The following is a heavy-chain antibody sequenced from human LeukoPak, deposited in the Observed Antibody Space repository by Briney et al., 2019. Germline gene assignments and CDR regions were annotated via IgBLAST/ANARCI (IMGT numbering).Heavy chain of an antibody. V-gene: IGHV4-30-2*01. Sequence: PSQTLSLTCTVSGGSISSGGYYWSWIRQPPGKGLEWIGYIYHSGGTYYNPSLKSRVTISVDRSKNQFSLKLSSVTAADTAVYYCARASQSSSWYYWGQGTLVTVSS. CDR2: IYHSGGT. D-gene: IGHD6-13*01. CDR1: GGSISSGGYY. CDR3: ARASQSSSWYY. J-gene: IGHJ4*02.